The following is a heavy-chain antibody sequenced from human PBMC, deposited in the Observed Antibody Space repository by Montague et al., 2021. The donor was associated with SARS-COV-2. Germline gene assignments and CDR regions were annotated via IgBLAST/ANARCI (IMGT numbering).Heavy chain of an antibody. CDR3: ARHGGNDAFDI. CDR1: GGSIGAYY. Sequence: SETLSLTCTASGGSIGAYYWSWIRQPPGKGLEWIGYIDNSGSTNXNPSPESRVTMSVDTSKNQFSLKLNSVTAADTAVYYCARHGGNDAFDIWGRGTMVTVSS. J-gene: IGHJ3*02. CDR2: IDNSGST. D-gene: IGHD4-23*01. V-gene: IGHV4-59*01.